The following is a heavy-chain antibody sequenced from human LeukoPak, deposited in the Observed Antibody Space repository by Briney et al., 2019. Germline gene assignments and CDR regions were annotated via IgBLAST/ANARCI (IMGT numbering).Heavy chain of an antibody. Sequence: GGSLRLSCAASGFTLSSYGMHWVRQAPGKGLEWVSTISNDGNSHYYADSVRGRFTFSRDNSKNTLYLQVNSLRDEDTAVYYCARDIGGLDGDGLDCWGQGTLVTVSS. CDR1: GFTLSSYG. CDR3: ARDIGGLDGDGLDC. D-gene: IGHD4-17*01. J-gene: IGHJ4*02. CDR2: ISNDGNSH. V-gene: IGHV3-30*19.